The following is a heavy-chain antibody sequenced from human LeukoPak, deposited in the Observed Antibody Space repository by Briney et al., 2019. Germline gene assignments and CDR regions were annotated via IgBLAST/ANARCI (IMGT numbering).Heavy chain of an antibody. D-gene: IGHD2-2*02. Sequence: PSETLSLTCTVSGGSISSYYWSWIRQPAGKGLEWIGRIYTSGSTNYNPSLKSRVTMSVDTSKNQFSLKLSSVTAADTAVYYCARDALNSPIPAAIDWFDPWGQGTLVTVSS. J-gene: IGHJ5*02. CDR2: IYTSGST. V-gene: IGHV4-4*07. CDR3: ARDALNSPIPAAIDWFDP. CDR1: GGSISSYY.